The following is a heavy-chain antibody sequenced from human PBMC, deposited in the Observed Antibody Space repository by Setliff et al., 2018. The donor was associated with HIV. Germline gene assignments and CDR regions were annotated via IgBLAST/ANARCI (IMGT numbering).Heavy chain of an antibody. J-gene: IGHJ3*01. D-gene: IGHD3-22*01. CDR3: VRARITMTGGRLEPYAFDR. CDR2: INYSGST. V-gene: IGHV4-39*07. CDR1: GESISSKNYY. Sequence: SETLSLTCIVSGESISSKNYYWGWIRQPPGKGLEWIGSINYSGSTYYNPSLKSRVTISGDTSKNQFSLKMTSVTAADTAVFYCVRARITMTGGRLEPYAFDRWGQGTKVTVSS.